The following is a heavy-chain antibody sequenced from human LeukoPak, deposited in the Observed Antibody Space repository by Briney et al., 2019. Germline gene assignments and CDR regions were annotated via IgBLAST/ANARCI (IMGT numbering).Heavy chain of an antibody. Sequence: SETLSLTCTVSGGSISSSSYYWGWIRQPPGKGLEWIGSIYYSGSTYYNPSLKSRVTISVDTSKNQFSLKLSSVTAADTAAYYCARSRGIISDSTLDYWGQGTLVTVSS. J-gene: IGHJ4*02. V-gene: IGHV4-39*07. CDR1: GGSISSSSYY. CDR2: IYYSGST. CDR3: ARSRGIISDSTLDY. D-gene: IGHD6-13*01.